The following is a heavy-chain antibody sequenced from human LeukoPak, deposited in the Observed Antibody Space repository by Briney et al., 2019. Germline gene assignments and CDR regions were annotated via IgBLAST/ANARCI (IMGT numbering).Heavy chain of an antibody. CDR3: TRRRRSSTGDV. J-gene: IGHJ6*02. V-gene: IGHV3-73*01. CDR1: GFTFSGSA. CDR2: IRSKANSYAT. D-gene: IGHD2-2*01. Sequence: GGSLRLSCAASGFTFSGSATHWVRQASGKGLEWVGRIRSKANSYATAYAASVKGRFTISRDDSKNTAYLQMNSLKTEDTAVYYCTRRRRSSTGDVWGQGTTVTVSS.